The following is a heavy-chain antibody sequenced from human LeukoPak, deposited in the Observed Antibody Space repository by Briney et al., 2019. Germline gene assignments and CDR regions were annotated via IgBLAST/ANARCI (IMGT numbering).Heavy chain of an antibody. J-gene: IGHJ3*02. CDR2: ISYDGSNK. CDR1: GFTFSSYA. D-gene: IGHD6-19*01. V-gene: IGHV3-30-3*02. Sequence: PGGSLRLSCAASGFTFSSYAMHWVRQAPGKGLEWVAVISYDGSNKYYADSVKGRFTISRDNSKNTLYLQMNSLRAEDTAVYFCAKLFSYRSGGHAFDIWGQGAMVSVSS. CDR3: AKLFSYRSGGHAFDI.